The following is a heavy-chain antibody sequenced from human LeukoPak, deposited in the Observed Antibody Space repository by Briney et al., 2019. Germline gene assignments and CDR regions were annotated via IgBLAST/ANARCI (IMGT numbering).Heavy chain of an antibody. V-gene: IGHV1-8*01. D-gene: IGHD3-22*01. CDR3: ARVSDGTSTMIDLGGGDY. J-gene: IGHJ4*02. CDR1: GYTFTSYD. CDR2: MNPNSGNT. Sequence: ASVKVSCKASGYTFTSYDINLVRQATGQGLEWMGWMNPNSGNTGYAQKFQGRVTMTRNTSISTAYMELSSLRSEDTAVYYCARVSDGTSTMIDLGGGDYWGQGTLVTVSS.